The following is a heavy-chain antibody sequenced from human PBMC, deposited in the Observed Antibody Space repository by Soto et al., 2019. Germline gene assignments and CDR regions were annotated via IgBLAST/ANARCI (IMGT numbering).Heavy chain of an antibody. V-gene: IGHV1-58*01. J-gene: IGHJ4*02. CDR1: GFTFTSPA. CDR3: AAPVRGKGSFDY. CDR2: IVVGSGNT. D-gene: IGHD3-10*01. Sequence: GASVKVSCKASGFTFTSPAVQWVRQARGQRLEWIGWIVVGSGNTNYAQKFQERVTITRDMSTSTAYMELSSLRSEDTAVYYCAAPVRGKGSFDYWGQGTLVTVPQ.